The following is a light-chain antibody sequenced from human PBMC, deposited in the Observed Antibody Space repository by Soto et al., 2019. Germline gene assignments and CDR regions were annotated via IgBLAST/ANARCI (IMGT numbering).Light chain of an antibody. CDR2: SNN. V-gene: IGLV1-44*01. CDR3: AAWDDSLNGYV. J-gene: IGLJ1*01. CDR1: SSNIGSNT. Sequence: QSVLTQPPSASGTPGPRVTLSCSGSSSNIGSNTVNWYQQLPGTAPKLLIYSNNQRPSGVPDRFSGSKSGTSASLAISGLQSEDEADYYCAAWDDSLNGYVFGPGTKLTVL.